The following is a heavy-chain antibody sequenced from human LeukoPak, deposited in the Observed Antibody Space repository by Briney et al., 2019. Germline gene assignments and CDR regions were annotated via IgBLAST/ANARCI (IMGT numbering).Heavy chain of an antibody. CDR3: ARVVYDTLTGDAPLDI. CDR2: IYYSGST. Sequence: SETLSLTCTVSGGSISSYYWSWIRQPPGKGLEWIGYIYYSGSTNYNPSLKSRVTISVDTSKNQFSLKLSSVTAADTAVYYCARVVYDTLTGDAPLDIWGQGTMVTVSS. V-gene: IGHV4-59*01. J-gene: IGHJ3*02. CDR1: GGSISSYY. D-gene: IGHD3-9*01.